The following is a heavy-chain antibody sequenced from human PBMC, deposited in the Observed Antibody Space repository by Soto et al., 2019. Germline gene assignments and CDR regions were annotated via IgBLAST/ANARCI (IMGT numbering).Heavy chain of an antibody. J-gene: IGHJ6*02. CDR2: IGTAGDT. CDR1: GFSLRSYE. CDR3: ARDPTTTVVTRMSYGMDV. V-gene: IGHV3-13*01. Sequence: GGSMRLSCAASGFSLRSYEMHWVRTDTGKGLEWVSAIGTAGDTYYPGSVKGRFTISRENAKNSLYLQMNSLRAEDTAVYYCARDPTTTVVTRMSYGMDVWGQGTTVTVSS. D-gene: IGHD4-17*01.